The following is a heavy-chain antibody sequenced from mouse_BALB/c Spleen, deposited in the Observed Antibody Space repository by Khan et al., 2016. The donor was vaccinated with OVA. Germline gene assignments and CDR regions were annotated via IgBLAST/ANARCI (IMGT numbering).Heavy chain of an antibody. CDR1: GFTFSSYS. CDR3: ASHLTWSFDY. Sequence: EVELVESGGDLVKPGGSLKLSCAASGFTFSSYSMSWVRQTPDKRLEWVASISSGGDYTYFPDSVKGRFTISRDNADQAPYLQMSSLRAEGTAMYFCASHLTWSFDYWGQGTLVTVSA. D-gene: IGHD1-3*01. V-gene: IGHV5-6*01. J-gene: IGHJ3*01. CDR2: ISSGGDYT.